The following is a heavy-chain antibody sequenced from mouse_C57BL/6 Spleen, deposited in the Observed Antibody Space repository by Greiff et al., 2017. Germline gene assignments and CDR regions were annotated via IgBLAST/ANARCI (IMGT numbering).Heavy chain of an antibody. D-gene: IGHD3-3*01. CDR1: GFTFSSYG. CDR2: ISSGGSYT. J-gene: IGHJ2*01. CDR3: VRHKGITGYCDY. Sequence: EVQRVESGGDLVKPGGSLKLSCAASGFTFSSYGMSWVRQTPDKRLEWVATISSGGSYTYYPDSVKGRFTISSDTAKNTLYLQMSSLKSEDTSMXYCVRHKGITGYCDYWGQGTTLTVSS. V-gene: IGHV5-6*01.